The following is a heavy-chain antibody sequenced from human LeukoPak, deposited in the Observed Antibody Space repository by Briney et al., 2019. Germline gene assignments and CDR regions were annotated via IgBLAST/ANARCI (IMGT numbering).Heavy chain of an antibody. J-gene: IGHJ3*02. CDR1: GGSISSYY. D-gene: IGHD2-2*01. CDR2: IYYSGST. V-gene: IGHV4-59*01. CDR3: ARVPGYCSSTSCSLEAFDI. Sequence: SETLSLTCTVSGGSISSYYWSWIRQPPGKGLEWIGYIYYSGSTNYNPSLKSRVTISVDTSKNQFSLKLSSVTAADTAVYYCARVPGYCSSTSCSLEAFDIWGQGTMVTVSS.